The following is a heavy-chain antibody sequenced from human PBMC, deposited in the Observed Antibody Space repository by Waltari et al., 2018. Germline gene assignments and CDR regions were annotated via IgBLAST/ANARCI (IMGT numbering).Heavy chain of an antibody. CDR2: IYTSGST. J-gene: IGHJ3*02. CDR3: ARDLAGSYYYDSSGYYDAFDI. V-gene: IGHV4-61*02. D-gene: IGHD3-22*01. CDR1: GGSISRGSYY. Sequence: QVQLQESGPGLVKPSQTLSLTCTVSGGSISRGSYYWSWLRQPAGKGLEWIGRIYTSGSTNYNPSLKSRVTISVDTSKNQFSLKLSSVTAADTAVYYCARDLAGSYYYDSSGYYDAFDIWGQGTMVTVSS.